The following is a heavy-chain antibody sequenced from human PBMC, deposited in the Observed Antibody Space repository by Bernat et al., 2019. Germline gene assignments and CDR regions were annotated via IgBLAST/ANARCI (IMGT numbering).Heavy chain of an antibody. CDR3: ARVEGSGSYYPLGSFDY. Sequence: QVQPVESGGGVVQPGRSLRLSCAASGFTFSSYGMHWVRQAPGKGLEWVAVIWYDGSNKYYADSVKGRFTISRDNSKNTLYLQMNSLRAEDTAVYYCARVEGSGSYYPLGSFDYWGQGTLVTVSS. D-gene: IGHD1-26*01. V-gene: IGHV3-33*01. CDR2: IWYDGSNK. J-gene: IGHJ4*02. CDR1: GFTFSSYG.